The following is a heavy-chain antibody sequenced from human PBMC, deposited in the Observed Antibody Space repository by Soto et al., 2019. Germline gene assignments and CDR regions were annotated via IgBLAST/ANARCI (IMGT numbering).Heavy chain of an antibody. CDR1: GDSVNSYS. Sequence: SETLSLTCTDSGDSVNSYSWTWIRQPPGKGLEWIGYIYDSGSTNYNPSLKSRVTISVDTSKNQFSLKLTSVTAADTAMYYCAREAGVRSPFDPWGQGTLVTVS. CDR3: AREAGVRSPFDP. D-gene: IGHD4-17*01. J-gene: IGHJ5*02. V-gene: IGHV4-59*02. CDR2: IYDSGST.